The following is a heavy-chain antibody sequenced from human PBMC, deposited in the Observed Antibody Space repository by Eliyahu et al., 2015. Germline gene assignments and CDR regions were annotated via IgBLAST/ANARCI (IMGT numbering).Heavy chain of an antibody. D-gene: IGHD4-23*01. V-gene: IGHV3-11*01. CDR3: ARGRRALGGSFDV. CDR2: ISSGGSAI. Sequence: QGQLMESGGGLVKPGGSXXXSXAAXGXPFRDSYMTWFRQAPGEGLEWVAYISSGGSAIYYADSVKGRFTISRDNPKNSLFLQMNNLRAEDTAVYYCARGRRALGGSFDVWGRGTFITVSS. CDR1: GXPFRDSY. J-gene: IGHJ3*01.